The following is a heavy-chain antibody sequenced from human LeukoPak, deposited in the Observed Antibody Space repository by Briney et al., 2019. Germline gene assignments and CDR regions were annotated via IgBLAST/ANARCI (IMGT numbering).Heavy chain of an antibody. CDR2: INPNSGGT. CDR1: GYTFTSNY. J-gene: IGHJ4*02. CDR3: ARDLYGGTSATFDY. Sequence: ASVKVSCKASGYTFTSNYIHWVRQAPGQGLEWMGWINPNSGGTYYAQKFQGRVTMTSDTSISTAYMELSRLRSDNTAVYYCARDLYGGTSATFDYWGQGTLVTVSS. D-gene: IGHD4-23*01. V-gene: IGHV1-2*02.